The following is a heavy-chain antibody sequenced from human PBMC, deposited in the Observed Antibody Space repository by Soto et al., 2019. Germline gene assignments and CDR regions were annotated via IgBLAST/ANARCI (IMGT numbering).Heavy chain of an antibody. Sequence: SGPTLVNPSQSLTLTCTFSGFPLSTSGMCVSWIRQPPGKALEWLALIDWDDDKYYKTSLKTRLTISKDTSKSQVVLTMTNVDPVDSATYYCARMRGLFRGVTQPHFHYYGLDVWGQGTMVTVSS. V-gene: IGHV2-70*01. CDR3: ARMRGLFRGVTQPHFHYYGLDV. D-gene: IGHD3-10*01. CDR1: GFPLSTSGMC. J-gene: IGHJ6*02. CDR2: IDWDDDK.